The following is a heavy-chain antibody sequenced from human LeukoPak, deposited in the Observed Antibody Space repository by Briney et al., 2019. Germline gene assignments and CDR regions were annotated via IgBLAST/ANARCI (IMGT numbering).Heavy chain of an antibody. D-gene: IGHD1-1*01. Sequence: GGSLRLSCAASGFTFSSYSMNWVRQAPGKGLEWVSSISSSSSYIYYADSVKGRFTISGDNAKNSLYLQMNSLRAEDTAVYYCAANWNDVRSDAFDIWGQGTMVTVSS. V-gene: IGHV3-21*01. CDR2: ISSSSSYI. CDR1: GFTFSSYS. J-gene: IGHJ3*02. CDR3: AANWNDVRSDAFDI.